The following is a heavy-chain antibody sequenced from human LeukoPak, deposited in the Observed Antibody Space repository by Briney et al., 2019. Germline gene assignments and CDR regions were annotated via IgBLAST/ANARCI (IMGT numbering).Heavy chain of an antibody. CDR3: AKDFSRIAAADPFDY. J-gene: IGHJ4*02. CDR2: ISGSGGST. CDR1: GFTFSSYA. V-gene: IGHV3-23*01. D-gene: IGHD6-13*01. Sequence: GGSLRLSCAASGFTFSSYAMGWVRQAPGKGLEWVSAISGSGGSTYYADSVKGRFTISRDNSKNTLYLQMNSLRAEDTAVYYCAKDFSRIAAADPFDYWGQGTLVTVSS.